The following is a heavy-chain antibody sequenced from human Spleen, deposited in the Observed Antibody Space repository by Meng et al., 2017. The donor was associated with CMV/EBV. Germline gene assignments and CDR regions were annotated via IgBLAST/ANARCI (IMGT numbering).Heavy chain of an antibody. J-gene: IGHJ5*02. Sequence: GGSLRLSCAASGFTFSSYEMNWVRQAPGKGLEWVSYISSSGSTIYYADSVKGRFTISRDNAKNSLYLQMNSLRAEDTAVYYCAREKGGYCSGGSCGFDPWGQGTLVTVSS. CDR1: GFTFSSYE. CDR3: AREKGGYCSGGSCGFDP. V-gene: IGHV3-48*03. CDR2: ISSSGSTI. D-gene: IGHD2-15*01.